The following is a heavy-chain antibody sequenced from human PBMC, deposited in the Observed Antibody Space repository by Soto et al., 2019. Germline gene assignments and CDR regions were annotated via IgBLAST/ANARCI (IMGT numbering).Heavy chain of an antibody. CDR1: GFTFGSSW. D-gene: IGHD1-26*01. V-gene: IGHV3-7*05. CDR2: IKKDGSKI. J-gene: IGHJ3*02. Sequence: EVQLVESGGGLVQPGGSLRLSCAASGFTFGSSWMTWVRQAPGKGLEWVANIKKDGSKISYSDSVRGRFTISRDNAKNPLFLEMSIRGAEDTALYCWARDVSPGSCYLYFDAFDIWGQGTMVTVSS. CDR3: ARDVSPGSCYLYFDAFDI.